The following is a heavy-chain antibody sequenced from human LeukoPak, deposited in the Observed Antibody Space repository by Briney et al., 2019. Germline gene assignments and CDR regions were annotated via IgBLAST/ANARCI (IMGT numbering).Heavy chain of an antibody. Sequence: GGSLRLSCAASGFTVSSNYMSWVRQAPGKGLEWVSVIYSGGSTYYADSVKGRFTISRHNSKNTLSLQMNSLRAEDTAVYYCARGRGYYDILTGYRGPHYYYGMDVWGQGTTVTVSS. D-gene: IGHD3-9*01. CDR3: ARGRGYYDILTGYRGPHYYYGMDV. CDR1: GFTVSSNY. V-gene: IGHV3-53*04. CDR2: IYSGGST. J-gene: IGHJ6*02.